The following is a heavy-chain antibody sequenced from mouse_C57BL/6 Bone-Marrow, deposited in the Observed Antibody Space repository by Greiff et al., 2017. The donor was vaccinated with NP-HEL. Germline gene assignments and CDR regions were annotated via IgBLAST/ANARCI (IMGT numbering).Heavy chain of an antibody. D-gene: IGHD1-1*01. CDR3: ARGGLYYGSSFAMDY. Sequence: QVQLKESGAELARPGASVKLSCKASGYTFTSYGISWVKQRTGQGLEWIGEIYPRSGNTYYNEKFKGKATLTADKSSSTAYMELRSLTSEDAAVYVCARGGLYYGSSFAMDYWGQGTSVTVSS. CDR1: GYTFTSYG. J-gene: IGHJ4*01. V-gene: IGHV1-81*01. CDR2: IYPRSGNT.